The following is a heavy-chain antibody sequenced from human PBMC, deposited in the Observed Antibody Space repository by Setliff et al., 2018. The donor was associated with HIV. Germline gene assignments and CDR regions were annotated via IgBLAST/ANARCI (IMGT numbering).Heavy chain of an antibody. Sequence: SETLSLTCTVSGDSMSSSSYYWGWIRQPPGKGLEWIGSIFYSGNTYYKPSLKSRVTMSVDTSKNQFSLKLSSVTAADTAVYYCARLRYYDILTGYAFDYWGQGALVTVSS. CDR1: GDSMSSSSYY. V-gene: IGHV4-39*01. D-gene: IGHD3-9*01. CDR3: ARLRYYDILTGYAFDY. J-gene: IGHJ4*02. CDR2: IFYSGNT.